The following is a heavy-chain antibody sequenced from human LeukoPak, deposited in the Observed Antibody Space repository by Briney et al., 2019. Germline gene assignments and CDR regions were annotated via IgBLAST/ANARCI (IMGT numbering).Heavy chain of an antibody. V-gene: IGHV3-23*01. CDR2: ISGSGGST. J-gene: IGHJ6*02. CDR3: AKEEKMTHYYYYYGMDV. Sequence: GGSLRLSCAASGFTFSSYAMSWVRQAPGKGLEWVSAISGSGGSTYYADSVKGRFTISRDNSKNTLYLQMNSLRAEDTAVYYCAKEEKMTHYYYYYGMDVWGQGTTVTVSS. D-gene: IGHD5-24*01. CDR1: GFTFSSYA.